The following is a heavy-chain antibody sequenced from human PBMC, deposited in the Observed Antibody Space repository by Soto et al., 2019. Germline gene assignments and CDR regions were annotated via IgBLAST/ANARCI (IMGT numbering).Heavy chain of an antibody. J-gene: IGHJ4*02. CDR3: ARQGWDSSYYGDDF. CDR2: INHGGTT. CDR1: GGSFSGYF. D-gene: IGHD3-22*01. Sequence: SQTLSLTCAVYGGSFSGYFWNWIRQSPGRGLEWIGEINHGGTTNYNPSLKSRVTISLDTSKNQFSLRLTSVTAADTAVYYCARQGWDSSYYGDDFWGQGTLVTVSS. V-gene: IGHV4-34*01.